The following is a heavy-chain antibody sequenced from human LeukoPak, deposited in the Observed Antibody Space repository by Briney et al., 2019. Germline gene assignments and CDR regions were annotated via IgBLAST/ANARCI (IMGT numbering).Heavy chain of an antibody. J-gene: IGHJ4*02. CDR1: RFTFSNYW. D-gene: IGHD6-19*01. V-gene: IGHV3-7*05. CDR2: INQGGSEK. CDR3: VRDGSGYDY. Sequence: GGSLRLSCAASRFTFSNYWMSWVRQPPGKGLEWVANINQGGSEKYYLNSVKGRFTISRDNAKNSLYMQMNSLRADDTAIYYCVRDGSGYDYWGQGTLVTVSS.